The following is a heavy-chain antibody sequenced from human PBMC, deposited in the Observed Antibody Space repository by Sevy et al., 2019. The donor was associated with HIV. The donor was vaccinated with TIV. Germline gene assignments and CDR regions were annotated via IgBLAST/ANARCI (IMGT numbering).Heavy chain of an antibody. D-gene: IGHD3-3*01. Sequence: GGSLRLSCAASGFTFSNAWMSWVRQAPGKGLEWVGRIKSKTDGGTTDYAAPVKGRFTISTDESKNTLYLQMNSLKTEDTAVYYCTTDTGISDYDFWSGRDDTFDNWSQGTMVTVSS. CDR3: TTDTGISDYDFWSGRDDTFDN. V-gene: IGHV3-15*01. J-gene: IGHJ3*02. CDR1: GFTFSNAW. CDR2: IKSKTDGGTT.